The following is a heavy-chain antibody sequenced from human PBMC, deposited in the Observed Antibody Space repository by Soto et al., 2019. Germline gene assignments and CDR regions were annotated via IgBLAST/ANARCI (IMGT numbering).Heavy chain of an antibody. J-gene: IGHJ4*02. CDR1: GFTFSSYD. CDR2: IGTAGDT. V-gene: IGHV3-13*01. D-gene: IGHD3-22*01. Sequence: GGSLRLSCAASGFTFSSYDMHWVRQATGKGLEWVSAIGTAGDTYYPGSVKGRFTISRENAKNSLYLQRNSLRAGDTAVYYCARAASYYDDRSRYPLDYSGQGTWVIVSS. CDR3: ARAASYYDDRSRYPLDY.